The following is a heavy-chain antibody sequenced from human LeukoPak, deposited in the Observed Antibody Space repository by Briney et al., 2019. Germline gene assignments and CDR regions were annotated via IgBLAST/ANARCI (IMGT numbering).Heavy chain of an antibody. CDR3: ARELSVAAAGRAFYYYGMDV. CDR1: GGSFSGYY. CDR2: INHSGST. V-gene: IGHV4-34*01. J-gene: IGHJ6*02. D-gene: IGHD6-13*01. Sequence: SETLSLTCAVYGGSFSGYYWSWIRQPPGKGLEWIGEINHSGSTNYNPSLKSRVTISVDTSKNQFSLKLSSVTAADTAVYYCARELSVAAAGRAFYYYGMDVWGQGTTVTVSS.